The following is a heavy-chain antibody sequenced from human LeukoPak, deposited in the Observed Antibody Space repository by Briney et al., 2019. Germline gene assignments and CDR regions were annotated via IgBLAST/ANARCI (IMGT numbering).Heavy chain of an antibody. CDR3: ARAGGGRYFDWLSPYYYGMDV. CDR1: GFTFSSYS. CDR2: ISSSSRYI. D-gene: IGHD3-9*01. J-gene: IGHJ6*02. Sequence: GGSLRLSCAASGFTFSSYSMNWVRQAPGKGLEWVSSISSSSRYIYYADSVKGRFTISRDNAKNSLYLQMSSLRAEDTAVYYCARAGGGRYFDWLSPYYYGMDVWGQGTTVTVSS. V-gene: IGHV3-21*01.